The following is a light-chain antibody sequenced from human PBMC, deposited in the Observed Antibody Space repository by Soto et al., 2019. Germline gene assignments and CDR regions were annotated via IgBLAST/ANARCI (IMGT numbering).Light chain of an antibody. V-gene: IGKV3-20*01. CDR3: LQYGSSPYT. CDR2: GAS. J-gene: IGKJ2*01. Sequence: EIVLARSPGTLSLSPGERATLSCRASQSVSRSYLAWYQQKPGQAPRLLIYGASSRATGIPDRFSGSGSGTDFTLTISRLEPEDFAVYYWLQYGSSPYTFGQGTKLEIK. CDR1: QSVSRSY.